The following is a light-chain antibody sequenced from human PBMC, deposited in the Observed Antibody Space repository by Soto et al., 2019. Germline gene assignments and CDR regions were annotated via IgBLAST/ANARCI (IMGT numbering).Light chain of an antibody. CDR1: PSVSGSN. Sequence: IVFTQSPVTLSFSPCEIATLSCRSHPSVSGSNLAWYQQKPGQAPRLVIYGASSRATGIPDRFSGSGSGTDFSLTISSLQPEDFATYYCQQSYSTPPWTFGQGTKVDIK. CDR2: GAS. J-gene: IGKJ1*01. CDR3: QQSYSTPPWT. V-gene: IGKV3-20*01.